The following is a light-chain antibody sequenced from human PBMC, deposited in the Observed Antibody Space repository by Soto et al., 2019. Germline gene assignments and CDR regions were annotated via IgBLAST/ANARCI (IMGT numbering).Light chain of an antibody. V-gene: IGLV2-23*01. J-gene: IGLJ2*01. CDR1: SSDVGMYNL. CDR2: EGR. CDR3: CSYAGSSTVV. Sequence: QSALTQPASVSGSPGQSITISCTGTSSDVGMYNLVSWYQQHPGKAPKLMIYEGRKRPSGVSNRCSGSKSGNTASLTISGLQAEDEADYYCCSYAGSSTVVFGGGTKLTVL.